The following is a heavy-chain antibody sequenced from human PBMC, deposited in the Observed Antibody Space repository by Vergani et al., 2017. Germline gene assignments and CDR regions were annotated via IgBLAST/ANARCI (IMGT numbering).Heavy chain of an antibody. CDR1: GGSFNDYW. Sequence: QAQLQQWGAGLLKPSETLSLTCAIYGGSFNDYWWTWIRQPPGTGLEWIGEIRHDGITHYSQSLNSRVTISIDTSTHQFSLNLRSVTAADTAVYYCASEGYCTNGVCFTLFDVWGQGALVTVSS. J-gene: IGHJ4*02. CDR3: ASEGYCTNGVCFTLFDV. CDR2: IRHDGIT. D-gene: IGHD2-8*01. V-gene: IGHV4-34*01.